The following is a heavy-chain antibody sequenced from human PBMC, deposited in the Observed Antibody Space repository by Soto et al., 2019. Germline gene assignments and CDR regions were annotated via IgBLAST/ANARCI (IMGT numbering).Heavy chain of an antibody. CDR1: GYTFTSYG. J-gene: IGHJ4*02. CDR3: ARPRPYSSGWDYFDY. CDR2: ISAYNGNT. V-gene: IGHV1-18*01. Sequence: ASVKVSCKASGYTFTSYGISWVRQAPGQGLEWMGWISAYNGNTNYAQKLQGRVTMTTDTSTSTAYMELRSLRSDDTAVYYCARPRPYSSGWDYFDYWGQGTLVTVSA. D-gene: IGHD6-19*01.